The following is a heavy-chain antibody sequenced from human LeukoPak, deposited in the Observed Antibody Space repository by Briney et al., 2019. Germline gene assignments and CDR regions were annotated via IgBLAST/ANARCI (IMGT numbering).Heavy chain of an antibody. D-gene: IGHD5-12*01. CDR1: GFIFDDYG. V-gene: IGHV3-20*04. CDR2: INWNGGST. J-gene: IGHJ4*02. Sequence: GGSLRLSCAASGFIFDDYGMSWVRQAPGEGLEWVSGINWNGGSTGYADSVKGRFTISRDNAKNSLYLQMNSLRAEDTALYYCARDVYSGYAVDYWAREPWSPSPQ. CDR3: ARDVYSGYAVDY.